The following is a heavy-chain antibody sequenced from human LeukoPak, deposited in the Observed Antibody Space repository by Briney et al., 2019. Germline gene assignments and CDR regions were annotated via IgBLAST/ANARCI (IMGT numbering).Heavy chain of an antibody. D-gene: IGHD3-9*01. CDR3: ARETIYYDILTGYLNWFDH. CDR2: INPNSGGT. V-gene: IGHV1-2*02. J-gene: IGHJ5*02. CDR1: GYTFTGYY. Sequence: ASVKVSCKASGYTFTGYYMHWVRQAPGQGLEWMGWINPNSGGTNYAQKFQGRVTMTRDTSISTAYMELSRLRSDDTAVYYCARETIYYDILTGYLNWFDHWGQGTLVTVSS.